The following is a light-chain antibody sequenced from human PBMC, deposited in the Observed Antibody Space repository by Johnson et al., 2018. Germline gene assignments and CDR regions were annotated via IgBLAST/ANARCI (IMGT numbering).Light chain of an antibody. V-gene: IGLV1-51*02. CDR2: ENN. CDR3: GTWDSSLSAGNV. J-gene: IGLJ1*01. CDR1: SSNIGNNY. Sequence: QSVLTQPPSVSAAPGHKVTISCSGSSSNIGNNYVSWYQQLPGTAPKLLIYENNKRPSGIPDRFSGSKSGTSATLGIPGLPTGDEADYYCGTWDSSLSAGNVFGTGTKVTVL.